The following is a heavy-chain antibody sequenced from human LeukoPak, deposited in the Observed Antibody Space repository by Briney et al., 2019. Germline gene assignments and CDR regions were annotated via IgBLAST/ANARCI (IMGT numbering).Heavy chain of an antibody. CDR2: IIPIFGTA. CDR1: GGTFSSYA. Sequence: SVTVSCKASGGTFSSYAISWVRQAPGQGLEWMGGIIPIFGTANYAQKFQGRVTITADKSTSTAYMELSSLTSENTAVYYCARDRNQLLRAFDIWGQGTMVTVSS. J-gene: IGHJ3*02. CDR3: ARDRNQLLRAFDI. D-gene: IGHD3-22*01. V-gene: IGHV1-69*06.